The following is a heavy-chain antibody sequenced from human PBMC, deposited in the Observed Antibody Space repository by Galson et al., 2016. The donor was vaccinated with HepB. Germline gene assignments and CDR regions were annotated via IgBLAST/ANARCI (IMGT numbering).Heavy chain of an antibody. J-gene: IGHJ4*01. V-gene: IGHV4-59*01. Sequence: SETLSLTCIVSGGSISSYYWHWIRQAPGKGLEWIGFINYSGDTRYNPSLKSRVTISVDTSKNQFSLRLTSVTAADTAMYFCAREYSSFDYMVHGILVTVSS. CDR1: GGSISSYY. CDR2: INYSGDT. D-gene: IGHD6-19*01. CDR3: AREYSSFDY.